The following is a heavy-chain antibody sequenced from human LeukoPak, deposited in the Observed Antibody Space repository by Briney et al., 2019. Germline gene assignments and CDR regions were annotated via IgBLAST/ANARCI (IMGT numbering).Heavy chain of an antibody. CDR1: GYTFTSYD. D-gene: IGHD5-12*01. CDR3: ASLYSGYDYVNDAFDI. Sequence: GASVKVSCKASGYTFTSYDNNWVRQATGQGLEWMGWMNPNSGNTGYAQKFQGRATMTRNTSISTAYMELSSLRSEDTAVYYCASLYSGYDYVNDAFDIWGQGTMVTVSS. CDR2: MNPNSGNT. J-gene: IGHJ3*02. V-gene: IGHV1-8*01.